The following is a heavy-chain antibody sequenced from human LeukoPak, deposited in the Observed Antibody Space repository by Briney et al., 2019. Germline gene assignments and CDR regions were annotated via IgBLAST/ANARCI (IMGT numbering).Heavy chain of an antibody. CDR2: IIWNSGNV. V-gene: IGHV3-9*01. D-gene: IGHD1-26*01. CDR3: AGERGFDY. J-gene: IGHJ4*02. CDR1: GFTFDDYA. Sequence: GGSLRLSCVASGFTFDDYAMHWVRQAPGKGLEWVSGIIWNSGNVGYAASVKGRFTISRDNAKNSLYLQMNSLRAEDTAVYYCAGERGFDYWGQGALVTVSS.